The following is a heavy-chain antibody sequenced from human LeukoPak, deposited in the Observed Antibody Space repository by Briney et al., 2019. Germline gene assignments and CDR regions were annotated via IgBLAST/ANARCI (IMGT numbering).Heavy chain of an antibody. Sequence: SETLSLTCTVSGGSISSYYWSWIRQPPGKGLEWIGYIYYSGSTNYNPSLKSRVTISVDTSKNQFSLKLSSVTAADTAVYYCARGRYYGSGSYYIPNNWFDPWGQGTLVTVSS. CDR1: GGSISSYY. J-gene: IGHJ5*02. CDR3: ARGRYYGSGSYYIPNNWFDP. CDR2: IYYSGST. D-gene: IGHD3-10*01. V-gene: IGHV4-59*01.